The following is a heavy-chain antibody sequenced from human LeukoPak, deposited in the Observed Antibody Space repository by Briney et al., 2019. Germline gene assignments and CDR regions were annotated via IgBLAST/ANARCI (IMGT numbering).Heavy chain of an antibody. CDR1: GFTFSSYS. CDR3: ARKGAGTSASHFDY. V-gene: IGHV3-21*01. Sequence: PGGSLRLSCAASGFTFSSYSMNWVRQAPGKGLEWVSSISSSSSYIHYADAVKGRFTISRDNAKNSLYLQMNSLRAGDTAVYYCARKGAGTSASHFDYWGQGTLVTVSS. CDR2: ISSSSSYI. D-gene: IGHD6-19*01. J-gene: IGHJ4*02.